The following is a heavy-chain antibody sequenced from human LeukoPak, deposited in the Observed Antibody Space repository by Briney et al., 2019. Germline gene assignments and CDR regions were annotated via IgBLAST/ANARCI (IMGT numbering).Heavy chain of an antibody. CDR3: ARRGWLINFDY. CDR1: GFTFSNYA. V-gene: IGHV3-23*01. D-gene: IGHD5-12*01. Sequence: GGSLRLSCAASGFTFSNYAMSWVRQAPGKGLEWVSTISSSGDNTHYADSVKGRFTISRGNSKNTLYLQMNTLRAEDTAIFYCARRGWLINFDYWGQGTLVTVFS. CDR2: ISSSGDNT. J-gene: IGHJ4*02.